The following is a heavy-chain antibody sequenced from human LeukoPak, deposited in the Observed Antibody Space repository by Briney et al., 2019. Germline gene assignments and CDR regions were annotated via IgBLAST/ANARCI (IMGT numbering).Heavy chain of an antibody. V-gene: IGHV3-13*01. Sequence: GGSLRLSCAASGFTFSSYDMHWVRQATGKGLEWVSAIGTAGDTYYPGSVKGRFTISRENARNSLYLQMNSLRAGDTAVYYCARARFLEWSYYFDYWGQGTLVTVSS. CDR2: IGTAGDT. D-gene: IGHD3-3*01. CDR1: GFTFSSYD. J-gene: IGHJ4*02. CDR3: ARARFLEWSYYFDY.